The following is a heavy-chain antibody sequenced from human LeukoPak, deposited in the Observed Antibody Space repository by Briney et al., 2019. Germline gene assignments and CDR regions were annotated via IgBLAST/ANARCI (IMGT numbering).Heavy chain of an antibody. CDR2: ISGSGGST. CDR3: AKDSIPAAGDLDY. V-gene: IGHV3-23*01. Sequence: GGSLRLSCAASGSTFSSYAMSWVRQAPGKGLEWVSVISGSGGSTYYADSVKGRFTISRDNSQNTLYLQMNSLRAEDTAVYYCAKDSIPAAGDLDYWGQGTLVTVSS. CDR1: GSTFSSYA. D-gene: IGHD6-13*01. J-gene: IGHJ4*02.